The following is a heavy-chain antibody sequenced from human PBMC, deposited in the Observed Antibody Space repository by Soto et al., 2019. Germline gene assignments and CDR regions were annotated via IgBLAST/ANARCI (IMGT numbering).Heavy chain of an antibody. CDR2: TRNRANRYTT. Sequence: GGSLRLSCVASGFTFSDYYMDWVRQAPGKGLEWVGRTRNRANRYTTEYAASVKGRFTISRDDSKNSLYLQMNSLKTKDTAIYLCTSGYYAIDIWGQGTTVTVSS. J-gene: IGHJ6*02. CDR3: TSGYYAIDI. CDR1: GFTFSDYY. V-gene: IGHV3-72*01.